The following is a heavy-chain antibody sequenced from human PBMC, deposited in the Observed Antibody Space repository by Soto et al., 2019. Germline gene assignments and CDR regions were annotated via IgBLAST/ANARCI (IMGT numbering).Heavy chain of an antibody. Sequence: SETLSLTCSVSGGSVNSGGYSWSWIRQPPGKGLEWIGFISPSGSPAYNPSLKSRVTISIDRSNNQISLELSSVTAADTAVYYCARGVLAWGPGTLVTVSS. CDR1: GGSVNSGGYS. CDR2: ISPSGSP. J-gene: IGHJ5*02. CDR3: ARGVLA. V-gene: IGHV4-30-2*01. D-gene: IGHD2-8*01.